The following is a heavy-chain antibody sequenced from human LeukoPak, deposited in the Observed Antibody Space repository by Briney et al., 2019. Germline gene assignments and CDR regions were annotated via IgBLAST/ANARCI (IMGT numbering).Heavy chain of an antibody. J-gene: IGHJ4*02. CDR2: IYPSDSYT. CDR3: ARHAEYSSSWDYSAY. CDR1: GYSFTSYL. V-gene: IGHV5-10-1*01. D-gene: IGHD6-13*01. Sequence: GESLRISCKGSGYSFTSYLISWVRQIPGKGLEGMGRIYPSDSYTNYSPSFQGHVTISADKSISTAYRQWSSLKASDTAMYYCARHAEYSSSWDYSAYWGQGPLVTAYS.